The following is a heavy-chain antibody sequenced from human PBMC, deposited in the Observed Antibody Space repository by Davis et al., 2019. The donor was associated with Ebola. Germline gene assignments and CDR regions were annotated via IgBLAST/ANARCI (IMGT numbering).Heavy chain of an antibody. J-gene: IGHJ4*02. CDR1: GFTFSSYA. CDR3: ARDLGQRRAPLDY. D-gene: IGHD3-16*01. Sequence: GESLKISCAASGFTFSSYAMSWVRQAPGKGLEWVSAISGSGGSTYYADSVKGRFTISRDNSKNTLYLQMNSLRAEETAVYYCARDLGQRRAPLDYWGQGTPVTVSS. V-gene: IGHV3-23*01. CDR2: ISGSGGST.